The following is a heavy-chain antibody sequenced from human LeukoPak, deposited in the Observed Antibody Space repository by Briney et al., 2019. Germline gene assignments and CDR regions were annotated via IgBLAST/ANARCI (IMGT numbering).Heavy chain of an antibody. CDR3: VRDSSSWYKGGDY. V-gene: IGHV3-7*01. CDR2: IKQEGNQK. Sequence: GGSLRLSCSASGFTFRSYRMSWVRQAPGKGLEVVPNIKQEGNQKYYLDSVKCRFTISRHNDKNSLYLQMNSVRAQDTVVYYCVRDSSSWYKGGDYWGEGSLVTV. D-gene: IGHD6-13*01. J-gene: IGHJ4*02. CDR1: GFTFRSYR.